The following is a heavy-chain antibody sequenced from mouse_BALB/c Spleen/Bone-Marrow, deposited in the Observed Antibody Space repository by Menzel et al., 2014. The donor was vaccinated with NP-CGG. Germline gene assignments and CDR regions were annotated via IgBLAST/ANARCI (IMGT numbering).Heavy chain of an antibody. CDR3: TRPQLGRDY. CDR1: GYTFTSYW. Sequence: VQLQQSGAELVKPGASVKLSCKASGYTFTSYWMYWVKQRPGQGLEWIGEINPSNGRTDYNEKFKTKATLTVDSSSSTAYMQLSSLTSEDSAVYYCTRPQLGRDYWGQGTTLTVSS. D-gene: IGHD4-1*02. J-gene: IGHJ2*01. CDR2: INPSNGRT. V-gene: IGHV1S81*02.